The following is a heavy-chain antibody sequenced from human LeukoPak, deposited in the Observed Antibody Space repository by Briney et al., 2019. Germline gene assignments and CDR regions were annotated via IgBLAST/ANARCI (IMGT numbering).Heavy chain of an antibody. CDR1: GGSFTGYY. CDR3: ASGALDWSVYSRSCYFDY. D-gene: IGHD6-13*01. V-gene: IGHV4-34*01. Sequence: SESLSLTCAIYGGSFTGYYSSSIRPPPQKRRECSGEIKQSGSTNYDPSPKNRVSTSVNASKTQSSLKLCSVTAAETAVLHCASGALDWSVYSRSCYFDYWGQGTLVTVSS. CDR2: IKQSGST. J-gene: IGHJ4*02.